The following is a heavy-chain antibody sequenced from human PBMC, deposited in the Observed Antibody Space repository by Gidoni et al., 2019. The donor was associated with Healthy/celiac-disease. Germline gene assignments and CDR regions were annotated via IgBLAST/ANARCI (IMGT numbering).Heavy chain of an antibody. CDR3: ARGSGSSSWSYYYYYGMDV. V-gene: IGHV3-33*01. CDR1: GSPFSAYG. D-gene: IGHD6-13*01. CDR2: IWYDGSNK. Sequence: QVQRVESGGGVVQPGRSSGLSCAVSGSPFSAYGMHWVRQAPGKGLEWVAVIWYDGSNKYYADSVKGRFTISRDNSKNTLYLQMNSLRAEDTAVYYCARGSGSSSWSYYYYYGMDVWGQGTTVTVSS. J-gene: IGHJ6*02.